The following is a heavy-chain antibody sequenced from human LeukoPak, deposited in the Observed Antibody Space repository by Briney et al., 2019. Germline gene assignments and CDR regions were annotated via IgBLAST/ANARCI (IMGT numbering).Heavy chain of an antibody. V-gene: IGHV4-39*01. CDR2: IYYSGST. Sequence: PSETLSLTCTVSGGSISSSSYYWGWIRQPPGKGLEWIGGIYYSGSTYYNPSLKSRVTISVDTSKNQFSLKLSSVTAADTAVYYCARRASYYDFWSGYSPFDYWGQGTLVTVSS. CDR3: ARRASYYDFWSGYSPFDY. D-gene: IGHD3-3*01. J-gene: IGHJ4*02. CDR1: GGSISSSSYY.